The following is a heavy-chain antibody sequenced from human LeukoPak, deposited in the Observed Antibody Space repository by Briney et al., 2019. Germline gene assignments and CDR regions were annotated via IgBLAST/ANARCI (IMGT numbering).Heavy chain of an antibody. D-gene: IGHD5-18*01. J-gene: IGHJ5*02. Sequence: SETLSLTCAVYGGSFSGYYWSWIRQPPGKGLEWIGEINHSGSTNYNPSLKSRVTISVDTSKNQFSLKLSSVTAADTAVYYCARAGLLNWFDPWGQGTLVTVSS. CDR1: GGSFSGYY. CDR2: INHSGST. V-gene: IGHV4-34*01. CDR3: ARAGLLNWFDP.